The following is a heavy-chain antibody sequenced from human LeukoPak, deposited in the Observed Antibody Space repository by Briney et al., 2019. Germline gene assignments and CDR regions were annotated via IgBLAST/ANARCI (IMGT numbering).Heavy chain of an antibody. J-gene: IGHJ1*01. Sequence: SGGSLRLSCAASGFTFSSYAMNWVRQAPGRGLEWVSVITGSGGSTYHADSVKGRFTISRDNSKNTLYLQMNSLRADDTAVYYCAKDRLGFLGYFQHWGQGTLVTVSS. CDR2: ITGSGGST. CDR1: GFTFSSYA. D-gene: IGHD4-11*01. V-gene: IGHV3-23*01. CDR3: AKDRLGFLGYFQH.